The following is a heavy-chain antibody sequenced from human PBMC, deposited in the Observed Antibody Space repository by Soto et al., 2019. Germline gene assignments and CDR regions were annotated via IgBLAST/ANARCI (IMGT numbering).Heavy chain of an antibody. CDR3: ARGQQLAN. J-gene: IGHJ4*02. Sequence: QVQLQESGPGLVKPSETLSLTCTVSGGSISTYYWSWIRQPPGKGLEWIGCIYNSGSTNYNPSLXSXVXXSLDTSKNQFSLKLSSVTAADTAVYYCARGQQLANWGQGTLVTVSS. CDR2: IYNSGST. V-gene: IGHV4-59*01. CDR1: GGSISTYY. D-gene: IGHD6-13*01.